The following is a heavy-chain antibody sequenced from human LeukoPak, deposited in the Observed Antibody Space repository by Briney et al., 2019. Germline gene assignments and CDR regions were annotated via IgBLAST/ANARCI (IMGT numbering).Heavy chain of an antibody. V-gene: IGHV3-20*04. D-gene: IGHD2-15*01. CDR2: INWNGGST. CDR1: GFTFDDYG. J-gene: IGHJ4*02. CDR3: ARVIDIVVVVAATPSDY. Sequence: GGSLRLSCAASGFTFDDYGMSWVRQAPGKGLEWVSGINWNGGSTGYADSVKGRFTISRDNAKNSLYLQMNSLRAEDTALYYCARVIDIVVVVAATPSDYWGQGTLVTVSS.